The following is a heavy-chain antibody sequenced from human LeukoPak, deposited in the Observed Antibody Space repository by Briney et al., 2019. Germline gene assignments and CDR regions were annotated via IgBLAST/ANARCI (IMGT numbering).Heavy chain of an antibody. V-gene: IGHV3-30*04. D-gene: IGHD3-22*01. J-gene: IGHJ4*02. Sequence: GGSLRLSCVASGFTFNTYSLHWVRQAPGRRLEWVALISSDSENIFYAASVRGRFTISRDNSKNTLYLQMNSLRAEDTAVYYCAKVPGGDSTYWGQGTLVTVSS. CDR2: ISSDSENI. CDR1: GFTFNTYS. CDR3: AKVPGGDSTY.